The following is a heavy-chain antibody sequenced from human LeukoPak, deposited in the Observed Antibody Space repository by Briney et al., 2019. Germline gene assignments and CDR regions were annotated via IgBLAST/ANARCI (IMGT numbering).Heavy chain of an antibody. CDR2: ISYDGSNK. D-gene: IGHD3-16*01. J-gene: IGHJ4*02. V-gene: IGHV3-30-3*01. CDR3: AKDAGLRLGEPDY. CDR1: GFTFSSYA. Sequence: GRSLRLSCAASGFTFSSYAMHWVRQAPGKGLEWVAVISYDGSNKYYADSVKGRFTISRDNSKNTLYLQMNSLRAEDTAVYYCAKDAGLRLGEPDYWGQGTLVTVSS.